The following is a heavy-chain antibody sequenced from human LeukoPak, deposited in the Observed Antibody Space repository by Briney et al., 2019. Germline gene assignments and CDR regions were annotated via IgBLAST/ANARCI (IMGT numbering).Heavy chain of an antibody. V-gene: IGHV4-59*01. CDR1: GGSISSYY. CDR2: IYYSGST. Sequence: SETLSLTCTVSGGSISSYYWSWIRQPPGKGLEWIGHIYYSGSTNYNPSLKSRVTISIDTSKNQFSLKLSSVTAADTAVYYCARDPHFDYWGQGTLVTVSS. J-gene: IGHJ4*02. CDR3: ARDPHFDY.